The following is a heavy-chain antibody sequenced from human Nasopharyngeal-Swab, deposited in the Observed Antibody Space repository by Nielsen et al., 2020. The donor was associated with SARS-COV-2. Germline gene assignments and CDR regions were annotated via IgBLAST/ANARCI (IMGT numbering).Heavy chain of an antibody. CDR3: ARGFIVATIFHYYYYMDV. CDR1: GYTFTSFG. V-gene: IGHV1-18*01. J-gene: IGHJ6*03. D-gene: IGHD5-12*01. Sequence: ASVKVSCKASGYTFTSFGISWVRQAPGQGLEWMGWISSYNGDTHYAHSLQGRVTMTRNTSISTAYMELSSLRSEDTAVYYCARGFIVATIFHYYYYMDVWGKGTTVTVSS. CDR2: ISSYNGDT.